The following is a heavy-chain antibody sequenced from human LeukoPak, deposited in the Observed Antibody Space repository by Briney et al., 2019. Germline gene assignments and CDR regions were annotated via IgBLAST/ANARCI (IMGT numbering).Heavy chain of an antibody. CDR2: ISDSGGST. D-gene: IGHD5-18*01. CDR1: GFIFPSYA. Sequence: GGSLRLSCAASGFIFPSYAMSWVRQAPGKGLNWVSAISDSGGSTYYADSVKGRFTISRDNSKNTLHLQMNSLRAEDTAVYYCAKRSDGYSGFDYWGQGTLVTLSS. CDR3: AKRSDGYSGFDY. J-gene: IGHJ4*02. V-gene: IGHV3-23*01.